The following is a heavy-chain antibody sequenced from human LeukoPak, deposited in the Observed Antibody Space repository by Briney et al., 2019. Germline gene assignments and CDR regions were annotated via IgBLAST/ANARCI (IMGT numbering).Heavy chain of an antibody. J-gene: IGHJ4*02. CDR1: GYTFTDYY. D-gene: IGHD1-1*01. Sequence: GASVKVSCKASGYTFTDYYIHWVRQAPGQGLEWMGRINPNSGDMKYTQNFRGRVTMTRDTSISTAYMELTRLRSDDTAVYYCARTYNFGFDYWGQGTLVTVSS. CDR3: ARTYNFGFDY. V-gene: IGHV1-2*06. CDR2: INPNSGDM.